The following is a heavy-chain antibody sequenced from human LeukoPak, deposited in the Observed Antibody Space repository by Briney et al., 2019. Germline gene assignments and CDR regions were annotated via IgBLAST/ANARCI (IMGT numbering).Heavy chain of an antibody. Sequence: GGSLRLSCAASGFTFSSSWMHWVRPAPGQGLVWVSRINNDGSTTNYVDSVKGRFTISRDNAKNTLYLQMNSLRAEDTAVFYCVRDRFYGMDVWGQGTTVTVSS. CDR1: GFTFSSSW. J-gene: IGHJ6*02. V-gene: IGHV3-74*01. CDR2: INNDGSTT. CDR3: VRDRFYGMDV.